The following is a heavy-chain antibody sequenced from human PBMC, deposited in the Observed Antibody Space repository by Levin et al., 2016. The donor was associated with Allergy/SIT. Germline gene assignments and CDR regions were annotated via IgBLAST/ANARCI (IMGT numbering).Heavy chain of an antibody. CDR1: GFTFSSYW. J-gene: IGHJ1*01. D-gene: IGHD1-26*01. V-gene: IGHV3-74*01. CDR3: ASPYVGAPDWGTEYFQH. Sequence: ETLSLSCAASGFTFSSYWMHWVRQAPGKGLVWVSRINSDGSSTSYADSVKGRFTISRDNAKNTLYLQMNSLRAEDTAVYYCASPYVGAPDWGTEYFQHWGQGTLVTVSS. CDR2: INSDGSST.